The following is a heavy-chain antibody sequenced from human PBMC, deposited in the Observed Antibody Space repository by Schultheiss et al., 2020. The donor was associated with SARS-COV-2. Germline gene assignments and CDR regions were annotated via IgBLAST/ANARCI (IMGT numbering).Heavy chain of an antibody. CDR3: ARGSPLLLWFGELLSWFDR. J-gene: IGHJ5*02. V-gene: IGHV4-38-2*01. CDR2: IYHSGST. CDR1: GYSISSGYY. Sequence: SETLSLTCAVSGYSISSGYYWGWIRQPPGKGLEWIGSIYHSGSTYYNPSLKSRVTISVDTSKNQFSLKLSSVTAADTAVYYCARGSPLLLWFGELLSWFDRWGQGTLVTVSS. D-gene: IGHD3-10*01.